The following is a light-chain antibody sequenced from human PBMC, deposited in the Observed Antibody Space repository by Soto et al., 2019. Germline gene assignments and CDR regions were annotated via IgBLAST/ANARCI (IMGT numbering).Light chain of an antibody. Sequence: EIVMTQSPLSLPVTPGEPASISCKSSQSLLHSNGYNYLDWYLQKPGQSPQLLIYSGSNRASGVPDRFSGSGSGTDFTVKISRVEAEDVAVYYCMQALQAPFPFGPGTKGDI. V-gene: IGKV2-28*01. CDR3: MQALQAPFP. CDR1: QSLLHSNGYNY. CDR2: SGS. J-gene: IGKJ3*01.